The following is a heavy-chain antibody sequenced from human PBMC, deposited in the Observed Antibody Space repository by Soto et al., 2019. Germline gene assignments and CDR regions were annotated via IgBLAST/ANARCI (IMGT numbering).Heavy chain of an antibody. J-gene: IGHJ4*02. CDR2: SSYNGVT. D-gene: IGHD3-10*01. V-gene: IGHV4-39*01. Sequence: QLQLQESGPGLVKPSETMSLTCTVSTDSSSFTNSYWGWIRQPPGKGLQWIGSSSYNGVTFYNPSLNGRFVISFDTSKKQSSLQVTSVTAADTAVYFCARHRIEVVLRGFDFWGQGSPVTVSS. CDR3: ARHRIEVVLRGFDF. CDR1: TDSSSFTNSY.